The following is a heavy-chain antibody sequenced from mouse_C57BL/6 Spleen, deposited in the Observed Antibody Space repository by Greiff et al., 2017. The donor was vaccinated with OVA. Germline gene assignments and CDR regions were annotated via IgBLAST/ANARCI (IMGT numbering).Heavy chain of an antibody. J-gene: IGHJ3*01. CDR3: TKEAPQLRLRAWFAY. V-gene: IGHV1-5*01. D-gene: IGHD3-2*02. Sequence: EVKLQQSGTVLARPGASVKMSCKTSGYTFTSYWMHWVKQRPGQGLEWIGAIYPGNSDTSYNQKFKGKAKLTAVTSASTAYMELSSLTNEDSAVYYCTKEAPQLRLRAWFAYWGQGTLVTVSA. CDR1: GYTFTSYW. CDR2: IYPGNSDT.